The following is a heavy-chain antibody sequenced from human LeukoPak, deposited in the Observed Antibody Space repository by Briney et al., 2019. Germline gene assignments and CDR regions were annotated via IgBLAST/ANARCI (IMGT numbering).Heavy chain of an antibody. V-gene: IGHV3-7*01. J-gene: IGHJ6*03. CDR3: ARDARVCSSYRCYYYYHYMDV. D-gene: IGHD2-2*01. Sequence: GGSLRLSCAASGFTFSSDSMTWVRQAPGKGLERVANIKQDGSEKNYVDSVKGRFTISRDNTNYSLYLQMNSLRAEDTAVYYCARDARVCSSYRCYYYYHYMDVWGKGTTVTVSS. CDR1: GFTFSSDS. CDR2: IKQDGSEK.